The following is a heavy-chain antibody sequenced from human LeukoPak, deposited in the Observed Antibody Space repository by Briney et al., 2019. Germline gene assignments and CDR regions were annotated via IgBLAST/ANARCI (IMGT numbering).Heavy chain of an antibody. D-gene: IGHD3-22*01. CDR2: INPNSGDT. J-gene: IGHJ1*01. Sequence: ASVKVSCKASGYTFTVYYMHWVRQAPGQGVEWMGWINPNSGDTSYAQKFQGRVTMTRDTSISTAYMELSRLRSDDTAVYYCAREDYDSSGEYFQHWGQGTLVTVSS. CDR3: AREDYDSSGEYFQH. V-gene: IGHV1-2*02. CDR1: GYTFTVYY.